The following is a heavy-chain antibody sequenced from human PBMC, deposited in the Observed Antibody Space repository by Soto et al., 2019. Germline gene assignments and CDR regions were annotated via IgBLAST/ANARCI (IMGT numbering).Heavy chain of an antibody. V-gene: IGHV4-30-2*01. J-gene: IGHJ6*02. D-gene: IGHD2-2*01. CDR1: GGSMSSGGYS. CDR3: AREGYCISTSCQTNLGHTTKYYYGMDV. CDR2: IYHSGST. Sequence: PSETLSLTCAVSGGSMSSGGYSWSWIRQPPGKGLEWIGYIYHSGSTYYNPSLKSRVTISVDKSKNQFSLKLSSVTAADTAVYYCAREGYCISTSCQTNLGHTTKYYYGMDVWGQGTTVTVSS.